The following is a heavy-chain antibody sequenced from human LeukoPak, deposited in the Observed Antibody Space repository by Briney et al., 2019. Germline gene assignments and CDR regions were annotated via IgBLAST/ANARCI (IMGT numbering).Heavy chain of an antibody. CDR1: GGTFNNSA. CDR2: IMPLFGTA. J-gene: IGHJ5*02. CDR3: ARDVHGDYGSGWFDP. V-gene: IGHV1-69*05. D-gene: IGHD4-17*01. Sequence: ASVKVSCKTSGGTFNNSAVSWVRQAPGQGLEWLGGIMPLFGTAGYAQKFQGRVTITKDESTRTVYLELTSLTSDDTAVYYCARDVHGDYGSGWFDPWGQGTLVSVSS.